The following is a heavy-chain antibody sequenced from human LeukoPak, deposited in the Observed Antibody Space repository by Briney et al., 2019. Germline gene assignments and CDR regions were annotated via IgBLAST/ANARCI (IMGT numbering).Heavy chain of an antibody. CDR1: GGSISSSGYY. V-gene: IGHV4-39*01. Sequence: SETLSLTCTVSGGSISSSGYYWGWIRQPPGKGLEWIASIYYSGSTYYNPSLKIRVTISVDTSKNQLSLKLSSLTAADTAVYYCARHEYSGSYYGLSWFDPWGQGTLVTVSS. CDR3: ARHEYSGSYYGLSWFDP. CDR2: IYYSGST. D-gene: IGHD1-26*01. J-gene: IGHJ5*02.